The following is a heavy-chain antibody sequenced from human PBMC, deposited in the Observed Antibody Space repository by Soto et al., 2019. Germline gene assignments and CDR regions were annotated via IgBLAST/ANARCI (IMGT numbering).Heavy chain of an antibody. D-gene: IGHD2-15*01. V-gene: IGHV1-46*03. J-gene: IGHJ6*01. CDR3: APGRVLIAFRGF. Sequence: QVQLQQSGREVKRPGASVWVPCETSGDAFSDYYHHWLRHAPVIGLRWMGCLDPSNGRAMLAPRFEGRVSMNGDAARSTVYMAMRALPGGGTAIDYCAPGRVLIAFRGFWG. CDR2: LDPSNGRA. CDR1: GDAFSDYY.